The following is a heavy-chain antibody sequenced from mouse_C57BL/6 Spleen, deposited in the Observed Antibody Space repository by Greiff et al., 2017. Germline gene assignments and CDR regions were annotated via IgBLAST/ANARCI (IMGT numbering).Heavy chain of an antibody. V-gene: IGHV1-34*01. CDR3: ARNYYGSSLYYYAMDY. J-gene: IGHJ4*01. CDR1: GYTFTDYY. Sequence: VQLKESGPELVKPGASVKMSCKASGYTFTDYYMHWVNQTHGKSLEWIGNIYPNNGGNGYNQKFKGKATLTVDKSSSTAYMELRSLTSEDSAVYYCARNYYGSSLYYYAMDYWGQGTSVTVSS. D-gene: IGHD1-1*01. CDR2: IYPNNGGN.